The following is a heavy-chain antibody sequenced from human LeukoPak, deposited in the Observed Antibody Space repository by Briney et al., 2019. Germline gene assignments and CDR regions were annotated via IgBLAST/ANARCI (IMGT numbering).Heavy chain of an antibody. D-gene: IGHD6-13*01. CDR1: GFTVTSSA. V-gene: IGHV1-58*02. J-gene: IGHJ4*02. CDR2: IVVRSGNR. Sequence: SVKVSCKASGFTVTSSAMQWVRQARRQRLEWIGGIVVRSGNRNYAQKFQERVTITSDMYTSTAYMQLTKLRSVCTAVYYCAAGPLYRSSWDFDYWGQGTLVTVSS. CDR3: AAGPLYRSSWDFDY.